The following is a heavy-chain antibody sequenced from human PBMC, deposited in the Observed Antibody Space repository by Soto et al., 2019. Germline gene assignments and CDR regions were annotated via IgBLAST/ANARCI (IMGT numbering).Heavy chain of an antibody. Sequence: SVTLSLTCTVSGGYWWSWIRQHQGRGLEWIGFVSYTGNTQYNPSLKSRVNISVDTSTKQFSLKLSSVIAADTGVHYSARGSAVWGQGTLVTVS. J-gene: IGHJ4*02. D-gene: IGHD6-19*01. CDR1: GGYW. CDR3: ARGSAV. V-gene: IGHV4-31*03. CDR2: VSYTGNT.